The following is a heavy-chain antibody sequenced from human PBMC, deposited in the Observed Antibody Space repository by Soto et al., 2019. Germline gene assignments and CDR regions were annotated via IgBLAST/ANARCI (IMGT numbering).Heavy chain of an antibody. Sequence: GASVKVSCKASGHSSTHNGISWVRRAPGQGLEWMGWINVNRGDVNHAPKFQGRVTLTTDTSTTTAYMELRSLRLDDTAVYFCATDDMNRGRFDLSGHGTMVTVSS. CDR1: GHSSTHNG. CDR3: ATDDMNRGRFDL. J-gene: IGHJ4*01. V-gene: IGHV1-18*01. CDR2: INVNRGDV.